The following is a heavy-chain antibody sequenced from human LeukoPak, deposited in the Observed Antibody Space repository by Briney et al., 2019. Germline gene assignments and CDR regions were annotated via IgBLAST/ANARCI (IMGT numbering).Heavy chain of an antibody. CDR3: SKSRYFWSCYYNYFDY. CDR1: GFTFSSYT. J-gene: IGHJ4*02. V-gene: IGHV3-23*01. D-gene: IGHD3-3*01. Sequence: GGSLRLSCAASGFTFSSYTMSWVRQAPGKGLEWVSAISGSGGNTYYADSVKGRFTISRDNSKNTLYMQMNSLRAEDTAVYFCSKSRYFWSCYYNYFDYWGQGTLVTVSS. CDR2: ISGSGGNT.